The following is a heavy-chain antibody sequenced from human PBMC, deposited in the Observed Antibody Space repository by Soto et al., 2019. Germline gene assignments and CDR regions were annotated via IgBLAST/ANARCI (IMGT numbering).Heavy chain of an antibody. CDR1: GYTFTNNW. J-gene: IGHJ6*02. Sequence: PGESLKISCKGSGYTFTNNWVGWVRQMPGKGLEWMGIIYPGDSDTRYSPSFQGQVTISVDKSIATAYLQWSSLKASDTALYYCARTRSFTLGFYYDGMDVWGQGTTVTVSS. V-gene: IGHV5-51*01. CDR2: IYPGDSDT. CDR3: ARTRSFTLGFYYDGMDV. D-gene: IGHD6-6*01.